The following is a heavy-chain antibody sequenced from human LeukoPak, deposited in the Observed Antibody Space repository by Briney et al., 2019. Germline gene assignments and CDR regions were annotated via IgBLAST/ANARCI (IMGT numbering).Heavy chain of an antibody. V-gene: IGHV3-23*01. J-gene: IGHJ6*02. Sequence: GGSLRLSCAASGFTFSSYAMSWVRQAPGKGLEWVSAISGSGGSTYYADSVKGRFIISRDNSKNTLYLQMNSLRPEDTAVYYCAKTATRVRGYGMDVWGQGTTVTVSS. CDR1: GFTFSSYA. CDR3: AKTATRVRGYGMDV. D-gene: IGHD2-21*02. CDR2: ISGSGGST.